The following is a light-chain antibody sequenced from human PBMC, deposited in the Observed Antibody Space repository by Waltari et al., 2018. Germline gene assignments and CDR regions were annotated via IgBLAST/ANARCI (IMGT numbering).Light chain of an antibody. V-gene: IGKV3-20*01. CDR2: GAS. CDR3: LQYLSSPHT. Sequence: EIVLTQSPDTLSLSPGERATLSCRASQSVSSSLAWYQQKPGQAPGRLFYGASNRATGIPARFSGSGSETDFTLTISRLEPEDFVVYYCLQYLSSPHTFGQGTKLEIK. CDR1: QSVSSS. J-gene: IGKJ2*01.